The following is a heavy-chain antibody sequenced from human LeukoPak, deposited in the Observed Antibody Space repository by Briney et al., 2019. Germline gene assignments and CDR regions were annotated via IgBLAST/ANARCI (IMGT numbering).Heavy chain of an antibody. Sequence: GGSLRLSCAASGFTFSSYGMSWVRQAPGKGLEWVAVISYDGSNQYYADSVKSRFTISRDNAKNSLYLQMNSLRAEDTAVYYCARVSLRSGLRLISGDFDYWGQGTLVTVSS. V-gene: IGHV3-30*03. J-gene: IGHJ4*02. CDR3: ARVSLRSGLRLISGDFDY. CDR1: GFTFSSYG. CDR2: ISYDGSNQ. D-gene: IGHD5-12*01.